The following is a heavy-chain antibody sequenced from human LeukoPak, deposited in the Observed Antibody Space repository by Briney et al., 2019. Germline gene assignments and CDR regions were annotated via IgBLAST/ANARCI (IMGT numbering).Heavy chain of an antibody. CDR2: ITQDGSEK. J-gene: IGHJ4*02. CDR3: ASLWDDGY. V-gene: IGHV3-7*02. Sequence: AECLSLSCAASGFSFRSSWMTWVRQAPGKGLEWVATITQDGSEKFYVNSVKGRFTISRDNIKDSLYLQMNSLRADDTAVYYCASLWDDGYWGQGTLVTVSS. D-gene: IGHD1-1*01. CDR1: GFSFRSSW.